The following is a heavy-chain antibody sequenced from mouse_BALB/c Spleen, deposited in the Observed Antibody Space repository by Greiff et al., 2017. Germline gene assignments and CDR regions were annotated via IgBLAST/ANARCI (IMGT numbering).Heavy chain of an antibody. J-gene: IGHJ4*01. Sequence: VQLKESGPELVKPGASVKISCKASGYTFTDYNMHWVKQSHGKRLEWIGYIYPYNGGTGYNQKFKSKATLTVDNSSSTAYMELRSLTSEDSAVYYCARKDYYYGSSQRYYAMDYWGQGTSVTVSS. CDR1: GYTFTDYN. V-gene: IGHV1S29*02. CDR2: IYPYNGGT. D-gene: IGHD1-1*01. CDR3: ARKDYYYGSSQRYYAMDY.